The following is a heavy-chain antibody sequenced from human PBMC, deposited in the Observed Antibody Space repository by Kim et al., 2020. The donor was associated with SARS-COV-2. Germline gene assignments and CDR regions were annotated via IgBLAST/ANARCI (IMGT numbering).Heavy chain of an antibody. CDR2: IYHSGST. D-gene: IGHD3-10*01. Sequence: SETLSLTCAVSGGSISSSNWWSWVRQPPGKGLEWIGEIYHSGSTNYNPSLKSRVTISVDKSKNQFSLKLSSVTAADTAVYYCARWAGSGSYYNQFWNPAILYYYYGMDVWGQGTTVTVSS. CDR1: GGSISSSNW. V-gene: IGHV4-4*02. J-gene: IGHJ6*02. CDR3: ARWAGSGSYYNQFWNPAILYYYYGMDV.